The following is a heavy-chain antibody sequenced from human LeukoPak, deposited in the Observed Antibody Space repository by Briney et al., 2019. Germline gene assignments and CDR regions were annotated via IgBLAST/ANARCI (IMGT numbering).Heavy chain of an antibody. Sequence: ASVKVSCKASGYTFTSYDINWVRQATGQGLEWMGWMNPNSGNTGYAQKFQGRVTMTRNTSISTAYMELSSLRPEDTAVYYCALGLRRCGGGSCYSPLLFDYWGQGTLVTVSS. D-gene: IGHD2-15*01. V-gene: IGHV1-8*01. CDR3: ALGLRRCGGGSCYSPLLFDY. CDR2: MNPNSGNT. CDR1: GYTFTSYD. J-gene: IGHJ4*02.